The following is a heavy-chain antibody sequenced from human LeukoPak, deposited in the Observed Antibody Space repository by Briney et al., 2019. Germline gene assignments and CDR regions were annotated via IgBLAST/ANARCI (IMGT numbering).Heavy chain of an antibody. CDR3: ARHYYGSGSYYWFDP. J-gene: IGHJ5*02. CDR2: ISAYSGNT. D-gene: IGHD3-10*01. Sequence: GASVKVSCKASGYSFTSYGISWVRQAPGQGLEWMGWISAYSGNTNYAQKLQGRVTMTTDTSTSTAYMELRSLRSDDTAVYYCARHYYGSGSYYWFDPWGQGTLVTVSS. CDR1: GYSFTSYG. V-gene: IGHV1-18*01.